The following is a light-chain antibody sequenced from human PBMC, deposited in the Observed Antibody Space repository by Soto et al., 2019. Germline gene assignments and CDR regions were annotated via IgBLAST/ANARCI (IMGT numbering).Light chain of an antibody. CDR1: SSDVGSYDL. CDR3: CSYAGSSTSWV. V-gene: IGLV2-23*01. J-gene: IGLJ3*02. Sequence: QSALTQPASVSGSPGQSITISCTGTSSDVGSYDLVSWYQQHPGKAPKLMIYEGSKRPSGVSSRFSGSKSGNTASLTISGLQAEDEADYYCCSYAGSSTSWVFGGGTKLTVL. CDR2: EGS.